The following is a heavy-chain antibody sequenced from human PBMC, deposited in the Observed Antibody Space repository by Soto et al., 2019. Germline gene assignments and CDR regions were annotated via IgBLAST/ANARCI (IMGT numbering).Heavy chain of an antibody. Sequence: QVQLQESGPGLVKPSETLSLTCTVSGVSVNSGSFYWAWIRQPPGKGLEWIGFGSYSGTTNYKPSLKSRVTISGDTARSQISLKVTSPTAADTAVYYCARGSTVTQYDYLGQGTLVTVSS. CDR2: GSYSGTT. CDR1: GVSVNSGSFY. V-gene: IGHV4-61*01. J-gene: IGHJ4*02. D-gene: IGHD4-17*01. CDR3: ARGSTVTQYDY.